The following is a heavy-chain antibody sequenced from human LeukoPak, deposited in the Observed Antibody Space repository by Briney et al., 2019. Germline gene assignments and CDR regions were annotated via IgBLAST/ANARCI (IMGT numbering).Heavy chain of an antibody. CDR3: ARFIAAPYYFDY. D-gene: IGHD6-13*01. V-gene: IGHV3-7*01. J-gene: IGHJ4*02. Sequence: GGSLRLSCAASGFTFSRYWMSWVRQAPGKGLEWVANLSQDGSEKHYVDSVKGRFTISRDNAKNSLYLQMNSLRAEDTAVYYCARFIAAPYYFDYWGRGTLVTVSS. CDR2: LSQDGSEK. CDR1: GFTFSRYW.